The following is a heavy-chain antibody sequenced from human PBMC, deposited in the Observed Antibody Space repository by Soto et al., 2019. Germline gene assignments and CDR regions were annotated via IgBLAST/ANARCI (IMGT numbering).Heavy chain of an antibody. CDR3: ARERHDGARLDP. D-gene: IGHD3-3*01. V-gene: IGHV4-59*12. CDR2: IYYSGST. Sequence: SETLSLTCTVSGGSISSYYWSWIRQPPGKGLEWIGYIYYSGSTNYNPSLKSRVTISVDTSKNQFSLKLSSVTAADTAVYYCARERHDGARLDPWGQGTLVTVSS. J-gene: IGHJ5*02. CDR1: GGSISSYY.